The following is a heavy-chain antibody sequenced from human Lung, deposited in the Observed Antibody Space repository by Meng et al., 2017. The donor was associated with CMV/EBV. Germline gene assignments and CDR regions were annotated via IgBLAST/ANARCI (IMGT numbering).Heavy chain of an antibody. CDR3: ATYYYGSGSHGGD. CDR2: IIPIFGTA. CDR1: GGTFSRYA. Sequence: CKASGGTFSRYAISGGRQATGQGRERMGGIIPIFGTANYAQKFQGRVTITTDESTSTAYMELSSLRSEDTAVYYCATYYYGSGSHGGDWGQGTLVTVSS. D-gene: IGHD3-10*01. J-gene: IGHJ4*02. V-gene: IGHV1-69*05.